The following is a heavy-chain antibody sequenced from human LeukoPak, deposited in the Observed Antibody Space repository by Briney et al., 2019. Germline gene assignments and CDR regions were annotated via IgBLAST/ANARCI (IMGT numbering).Heavy chain of an antibody. J-gene: IGHJ6*02. V-gene: IGHV3-7*03. D-gene: IGHD3-16*01. CDR2: ISQDGSGK. CDR1: GFTFSNYW. Sequence: GGSLRLSCGASGFTFSNYWMSWVRQAPGKGLEWVINISQDGSGKNYADSVEGRFTISRDNAKNSLYLQMNSLGAEDTAVYYCVRGGGLDVWGQGATVTVSS. CDR3: VRGGGLDV.